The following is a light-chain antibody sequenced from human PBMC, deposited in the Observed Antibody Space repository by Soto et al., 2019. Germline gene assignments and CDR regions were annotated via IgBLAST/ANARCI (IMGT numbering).Light chain of an antibody. CDR1: RSVSSN. Sequence: EILMTQSPATLSLSPGERSTLSCRASRSVSSNLAWYQQKPGQAPRLLMYGASTRATGIPARFSGSGSGTEFTLTISSLQSEDFAVYYCQQYNNWPRTFGQGTKVDIK. V-gene: IGKV3-15*01. J-gene: IGKJ1*01. CDR3: QQYNNWPRT. CDR2: GAS.